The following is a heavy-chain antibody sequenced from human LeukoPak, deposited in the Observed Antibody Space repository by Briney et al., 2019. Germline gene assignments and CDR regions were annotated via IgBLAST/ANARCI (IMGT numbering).Heavy chain of an antibody. CDR1: GYXFSDYY. J-gene: IGHJ4*02. D-gene: IGHD2-21*01. CDR3: ARGGGIQSCGGKTCFRGFVY. V-gene: IGHV1-2*02. Sequence: GASVKVSCKASGYXFSDYYMHWVRQAPGQGLEYMGWINPNSGDNSCAQKFQGRVSMTRDTSITTLYMELTSLRSDDTAVYFCARGGGIQSCGGKTCFRGFVYWGQGTLVTVSS. CDR2: INPNSGDN.